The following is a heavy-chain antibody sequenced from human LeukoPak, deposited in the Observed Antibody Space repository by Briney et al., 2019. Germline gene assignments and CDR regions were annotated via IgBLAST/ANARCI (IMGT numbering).Heavy chain of an antibody. CDR2: INPNSGGT. CDR3: ARDSPPDYYDSSGEDY. Sequence: ASVKVSCKASGYTFTGYYMHWVRQAPGQGLEWMGWINPNSGGTNYAQKFQGRVTMTRDTSISTAYMDLSRLRSDDTAVYYCARDSPPDYYDSSGEDYWGQGTLVTVSS. D-gene: IGHD3-22*01. J-gene: IGHJ4*02. V-gene: IGHV1-2*02. CDR1: GYTFTGYY.